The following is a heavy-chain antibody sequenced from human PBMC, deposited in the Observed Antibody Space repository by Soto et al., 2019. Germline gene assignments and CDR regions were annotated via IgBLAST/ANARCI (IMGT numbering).Heavy chain of an antibody. V-gene: IGHV4-59*12. Sequence: SETLSLTCRVSGGSSTTVHWSWIRQPAGRGLEYIGYVDYDDSTDYNPSLKSRVTISVDRSNNQFSLRLSSVTAADTAVYYCARLKLDIVLMVYDSISWFDPWGQGTLVTVSS. CDR1: GGSSTTVH. CDR2: VDYDDST. J-gene: IGHJ5*02. CDR3: ARLKLDIVLMVYDSISWFDP. D-gene: IGHD2-8*01.